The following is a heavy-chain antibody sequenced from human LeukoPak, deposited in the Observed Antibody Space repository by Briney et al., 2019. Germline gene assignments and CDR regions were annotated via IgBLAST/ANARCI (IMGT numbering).Heavy chain of an antibody. D-gene: IGHD1-26*01. V-gene: IGHV3-15*01. Sequence: GGSLRLSCAASGFAFSDAWMSWVRQAPGKGLEWLGRIKSNADGGTTDYAAPVKGRFSISRDDSKNTLYLQMNSLKTEDTAVYYCTTYLRWELPPFDYWGQGTLVTVSP. CDR3: TTYLRWELPPFDY. CDR1: GFAFSDAW. J-gene: IGHJ4*02. CDR2: IKSNADGGTT.